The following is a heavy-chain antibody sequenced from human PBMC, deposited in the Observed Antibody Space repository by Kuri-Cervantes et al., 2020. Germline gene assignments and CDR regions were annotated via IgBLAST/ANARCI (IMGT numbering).Heavy chain of an antibody. CDR3: ARDGTYYDFWSGYYKERAEYYYYYGMDA. CDR2: ISYDGSNK. Sequence: GESLKISCAASGFTFSSYGMHWVRQAPGKGLEWVAVISYDGSNKYYADSVKGRFTISRDNSKNTLYLQMNSLRAEDTAVYYCARDGTYYDFWSGYYKERAEYYYYYGMDAWGQGTTVTVSS. V-gene: IGHV3-33*05. J-gene: IGHJ6*02. D-gene: IGHD3-3*01. CDR1: GFTFSSYG.